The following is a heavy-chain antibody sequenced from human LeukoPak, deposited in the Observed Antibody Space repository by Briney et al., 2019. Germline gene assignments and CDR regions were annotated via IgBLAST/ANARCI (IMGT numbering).Heavy chain of an antibody. CDR1: GFTFSNYW. V-gene: IGHV3-23*01. CDR2: ISGSGGST. J-gene: IGHJ5*02. D-gene: IGHD1-1*01. Sequence: GGSLRLSCEGSGFTFSNYWMVWVRQAPGKGLEWVSAISGSGGSTYCADSVKGRFTISRDNSKNTLYLQMNSLRAEDTAVYYCAKDPPTGTRGADPWGQGTLVTVSS. CDR3: AKDPPTGTRGADP.